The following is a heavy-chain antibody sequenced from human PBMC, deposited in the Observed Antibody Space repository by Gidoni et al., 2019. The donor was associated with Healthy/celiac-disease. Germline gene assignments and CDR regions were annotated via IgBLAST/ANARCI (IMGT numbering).Heavy chain of an antibody. J-gene: IGHJ6*02. CDR1: GGTFSSYA. CDR2: IIPILGIA. D-gene: IGHD2-2*01. Sequence: QVQLVQSGAEVKKPGSSVKVSCKASGGTFSSYAISWVRQAPGQGLEWMGRIIPILGIANYAQKFQGRVTITADKSTSTAYMELSSLRSEDTAVYYCARDMLGYCSSTSCHDYYYYGMDVWGQGTTVTVSS. CDR3: ARDMLGYCSSTSCHDYYYYGMDV. V-gene: IGHV1-69*09.